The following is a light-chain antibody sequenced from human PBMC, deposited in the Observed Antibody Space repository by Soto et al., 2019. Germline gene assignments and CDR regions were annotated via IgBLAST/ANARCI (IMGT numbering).Light chain of an antibody. V-gene: IGLV2-14*01. CDR3: TSHTSYRPRV. J-gene: IGLJ1*01. CDR1: SGDLGGYNY. CDR2: DVS. Sequence: QSVLTQPASVSGSPGQSIAISCTGTSGDLGGYNYVSWYQQHPGKAPKLIIHDVSNRPSGVADRFSGSKSGNTASLAISLLQADDEADYYSTSHTSYRPRVFGTGTKVTVL.